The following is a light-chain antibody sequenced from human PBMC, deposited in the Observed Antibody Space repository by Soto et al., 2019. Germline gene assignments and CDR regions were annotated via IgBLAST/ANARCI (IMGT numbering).Light chain of an antibody. CDR3: QSYDSSLSEYV. J-gene: IGLJ1*01. Sequence: QSVLAQPPSVSGAPRQRVTISCTGSSSNIGTGYDVYWYQQLPGTAPKLLIYYNSNRPSGVPDRFSGSKSGTSASLAITGLQAEDEADYYCQSYDSSLSEYVFGTGTKVTVL. CDR1: SSNIGTGYD. V-gene: IGLV1-40*01. CDR2: YNS.